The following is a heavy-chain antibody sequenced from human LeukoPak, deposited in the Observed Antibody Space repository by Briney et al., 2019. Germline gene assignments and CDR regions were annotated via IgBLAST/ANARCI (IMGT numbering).Heavy chain of an antibody. CDR3: ARGQFRGYCSSTSCPWYYFDY. CDR2: IWYDGSNK. CDR1: GFTFSSYG. V-gene: IGHV3-33*01. D-gene: IGHD2-2*01. J-gene: IGHJ4*02. Sequence: PGGSLRLSCAASGFTFSSYGMHWVRQAPGKGLEWVAVIWYDGSNKYYADSVKGRFTISRDNSKNTLYLQMNSLRAEDTAVYYCARGQFRGYCSSTSCPWYYFDYWGQGTLVTVSS.